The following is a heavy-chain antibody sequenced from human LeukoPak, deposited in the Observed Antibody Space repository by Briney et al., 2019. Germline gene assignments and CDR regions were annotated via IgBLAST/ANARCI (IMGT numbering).Heavy chain of an antibody. CDR3: ARVALGSTSYDFDL. J-gene: IGHJ2*01. V-gene: IGHV1-18*01. CDR1: GYAFTSHG. CDR2: ISPYNGET. Sequence: GGSVKLSCTTSGYAFTSHGMIWVRQAPGQGLEWMGWISPYNGETKYGQRFQGRVTMTTYTPTTTAYMELSSLRFDDTAVYYCARVALGSTSYDFDLWGRGTLVTVSS. D-gene: IGHD2-2*01.